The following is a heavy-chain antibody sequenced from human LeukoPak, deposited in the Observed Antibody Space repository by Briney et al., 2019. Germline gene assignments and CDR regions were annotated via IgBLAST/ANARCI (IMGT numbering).Heavy chain of an antibody. CDR3: AREGSSSWYELRHAFDI. V-gene: IGHV1-3*01. Sequence: ASVKVSCKAFGYSFRSYAIHWVRQAPGQGLEWMGWINAGNGNTKYSQKFQGRVTITRDTSASTAYMELSSLRSEDTAVYYCAREGSSSWYELRHAFDIWGQGTMVTVSS. J-gene: IGHJ3*02. D-gene: IGHD6-13*01. CDR1: GYSFRSYA. CDR2: INAGNGNT.